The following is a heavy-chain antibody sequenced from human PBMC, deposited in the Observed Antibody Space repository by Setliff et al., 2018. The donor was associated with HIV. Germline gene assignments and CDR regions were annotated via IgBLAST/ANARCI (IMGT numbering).Heavy chain of an antibody. D-gene: IGHD6-13*01. CDR3: ARTSPLYSRTFDAFDI. V-gene: IGHV1-2*02. J-gene: IGHJ3*02. Sequence: ASVKVSCKASGYTFTGYYMHWVRQAPGQGLEWMGWINPNSGGTNYAQQFQGRVTMTRDTSTSTVYMELSSLRSEDTAVYFCARTSPLYSRTFDAFDIWGQGTMVTVSS. CDR2: INPNSGGT. CDR1: GYTFTGYY.